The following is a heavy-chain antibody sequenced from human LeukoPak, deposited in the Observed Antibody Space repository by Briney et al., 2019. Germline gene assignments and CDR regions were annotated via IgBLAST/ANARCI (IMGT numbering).Heavy chain of an antibody. J-gene: IGHJ4*02. D-gene: IGHD3-9*01. V-gene: IGHV3-21*01. CDR2: ISSSSSYI. Sequence: GGSLRLSCAASGFIFSSYSMNWVRQAPGKGLEWVSSISSSSSYIYYADSVKGRFTISRDNAKNSLYLQMNSLRAEDTAVYYCARDRNVLRYFDWLFDYWGQGTLVTVSS. CDR1: GFIFSSYS. CDR3: ARDRNVLRYFDWLFDY.